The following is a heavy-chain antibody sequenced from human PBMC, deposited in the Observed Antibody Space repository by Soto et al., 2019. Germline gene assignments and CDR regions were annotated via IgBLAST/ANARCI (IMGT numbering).Heavy chain of an antibody. CDR3: ARGRYGDY. CDR2: ISAHNGNT. V-gene: IGHV1-18*01. D-gene: IGHD1-1*01. CDR1: GYTFTSYG. J-gene: IGHJ4*02. Sequence: QVHLVQSGAEVKKPGASVKVSCKGSGYTFTSYGITWVRQAPGQGLEWMGWISAHNGNTDYAQKLQGRVTVTRDTSTSPAHMELRSLRSDDTAGYYCARGRYGDYWGQGALVTVSS.